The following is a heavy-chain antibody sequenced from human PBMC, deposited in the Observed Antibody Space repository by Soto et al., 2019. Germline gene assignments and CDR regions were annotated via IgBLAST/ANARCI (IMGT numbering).Heavy chain of an antibody. CDR1: GGSVSRVSYY. Sequence: SETLSLTCNVSGGSVSRVSYYWSRIRQSPGKGLEWIGYVYYSGSTNYNPSLKSRVTISVDTSKNQFSLKLRSVTAADTAVYYCAASISIFGVVPFWGQGTLVTVSS. V-gene: IGHV4-61*01. J-gene: IGHJ4*02. D-gene: IGHD3-3*01. CDR3: AASISIFGVVPF. CDR2: VYYSGST.